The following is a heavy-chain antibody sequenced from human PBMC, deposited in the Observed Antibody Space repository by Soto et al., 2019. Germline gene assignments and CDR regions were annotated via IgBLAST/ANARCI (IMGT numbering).Heavy chain of an antibody. CDR2: IYHSGST. V-gene: IGHV4-39*01. Sequence: QLQLQESGPGLLRPSETLTLTCTVSGDSISTSSYYWGWVRQPPGKGLEWIGTIYHSGSTFYKPSLRSRVTLSVDTSRNKFSLKVNSVTAADTATYYCARETGGAIDYWGQGILVTVSS. CDR1: GDSISTSSYY. D-gene: IGHD1-26*01. CDR3: ARETGGAIDY. J-gene: IGHJ4*02.